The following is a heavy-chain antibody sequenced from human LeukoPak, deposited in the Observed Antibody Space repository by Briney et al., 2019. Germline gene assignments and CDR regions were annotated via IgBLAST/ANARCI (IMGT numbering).Heavy chain of an antibody. CDR3: ARDYYDFWSGYYSDGSH. V-gene: IGHV1-18*01. D-gene: IGHD3-3*01. CDR1: GYTFTSYG. CDR2: ISAYNGNT. J-gene: IGHJ4*02. Sequence: ASVKVSCKASGYTFTSYGISWVRQAPGQGLEWMGWISAYNGNTNYAQKLQGRVTVTTDTSTSTAYMELRSLRSDDTAVYYCARDYYDFWSGYYSDGSHWGQGTLVTVSS.